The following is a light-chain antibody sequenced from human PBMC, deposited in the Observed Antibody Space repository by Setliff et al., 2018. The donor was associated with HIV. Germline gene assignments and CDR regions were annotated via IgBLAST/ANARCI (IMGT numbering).Light chain of an antibody. CDR2: EVS. J-gene: IGLJ1*01. Sequence: QSVLAQPASVSGAPGQSITISCTGASNDVGSYNYVSWYQQHPGKAPKLMIYEVSKRPSGVSNRFSGSKSGNTASLTISGLQAEDEADYYCCSYSGRTSFVFGTGTKVTVL. V-gene: IGLV2-23*02. CDR3: CSYSGRTSFV. CDR1: SNDVGSYNY.